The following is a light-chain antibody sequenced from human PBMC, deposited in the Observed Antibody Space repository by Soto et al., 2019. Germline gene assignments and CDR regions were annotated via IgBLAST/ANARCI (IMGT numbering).Light chain of an antibody. CDR1: QSVSSSY. J-gene: IGKJ5*01. V-gene: IGKV3-20*01. CDR2: GAS. Sequence: EIVLTQSPGTLSLSPGERATLSCRASQSVSSSYLAWYQQKPGQAPRLLIYGASSRATGIPDRFSGSGSGTAFTLTISRLEPGDFAVYYCQQFDPSPPSPFGQGTRREIK. CDR3: QQFDPSPPSP.